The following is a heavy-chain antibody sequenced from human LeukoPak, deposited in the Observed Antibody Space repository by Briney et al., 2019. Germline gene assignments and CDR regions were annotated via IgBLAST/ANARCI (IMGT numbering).Heavy chain of an antibody. CDR3: ARDQGGVGYSYGYRGWFDP. CDR2: INPNSGGT. Sequence: ASVKVSCKASGYTFTGYYMHRVRQAPGQGLEWMGWINPNSGGTNYAQKFQGRVTMTRDTSISTAYMELSRLRSDDTAVYYCARDQGGVGYSYGYRGWFDPWGQGTLVTVSS. CDR1: GYTFTGYY. V-gene: IGHV1-2*02. D-gene: IGHD5-18*01. J-gene: IGHJ5*02.